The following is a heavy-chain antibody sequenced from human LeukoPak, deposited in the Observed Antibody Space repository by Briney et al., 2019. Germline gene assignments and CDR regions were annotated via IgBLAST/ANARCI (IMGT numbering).Heavy chain of an antibody. CDR1: GFTFSSYS. J-gene: IGHJ4*02. V-gene: IGHV3-21*01. Sequence: PGGSLRLSCAASGFTFSSYSMNWVRQAPGKGLEWVSSISSSSSYIYYADSVKGRFTISRDNAKNSLYLQMNSLRAEDTAVYYCARTDTAMVTFLVDYWGQGTLVTVSS. D-gene: IGHD5-18*01. CDR2: ISSSSSYI. CDR3: ARTDTAMVTFLVDY.